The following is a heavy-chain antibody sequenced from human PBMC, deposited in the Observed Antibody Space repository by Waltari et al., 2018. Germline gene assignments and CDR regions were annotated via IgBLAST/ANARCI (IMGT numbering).Heavy chain of an antibody. CDR2: IYHSGST. CDR3: ARRYYYGSGLDY. CDR1: GYSISSGYY. J-gene: IGHJ4*02. Sequence: QVQLQESGPGLVKPSETLSLTCAVSGYSISSGYYWGWIRQPPGKGLEWIGSIYHSGSTYSNPSLKSRVTISVDTSKNQFSLKLSSVTAADTAVYYCARRYYYGSGLDYWGQGTLVTVSS. D-gene: IGHD3-10*01. V-gene: IGHV4-38-2*01.